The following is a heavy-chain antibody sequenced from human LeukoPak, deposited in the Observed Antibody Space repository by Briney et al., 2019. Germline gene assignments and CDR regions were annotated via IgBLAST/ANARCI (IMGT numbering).Heavy chain of an antibody. CDR2: ISAYNGNT. Sequence: ASVKVSCKASGYTFTSYGISWVRQAPGQGLEWMGWISAYNGNTNYAQKLQGRVTMTTDTSTSTAYMELRSLRSDDTTVYYCARAYGSGSRMMFDPWGQGTLVTVSS. D-gene: IGHD3-10*01. CDR1: GYTFTSYG. J-gene: IGHJ5*02. V-gene: IGHV1-18*01. CDR3: ARAYGSGSRMMFDP.